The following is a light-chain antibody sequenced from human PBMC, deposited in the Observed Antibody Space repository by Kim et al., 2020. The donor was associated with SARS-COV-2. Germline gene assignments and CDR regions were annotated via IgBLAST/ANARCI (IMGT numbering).Light chain of an antibody. J-gene: IGLJ3*02. V-gene: IGLV4-69*02. CDR2: VNSDGSH. CDR1: SGHSSDA. Sequence: SVKLTCTLGSGHSSDAIAWHQQQPEKGPRYLMKVNSDGSHTKGDGIPDRFSGSSSGAERYLTISSLQSEDEADYYCQTWGTGSWVFGGGTQLTVL. CDR3: QTWGTGSWV.